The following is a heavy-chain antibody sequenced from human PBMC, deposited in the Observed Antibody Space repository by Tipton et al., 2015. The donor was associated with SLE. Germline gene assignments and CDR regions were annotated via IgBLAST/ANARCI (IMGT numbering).Heavy chain of an antibody. D-gene: IGHD1-26*01. V-gene: IGHV4-59*02. Sequence: TLSLTCSVSGGSVSGHYWSWIRQPPGKGLEWIGYIHYSGSTNCDPSLKSRVTISVDTSKNQFSLNLRSVTAADTAVYYCARDLYGGATRLDYWGQGTLVTVSS. J-gene: IGHJ4*02. CDR1: GGSVSGHY. CDR2: IHYSGST. CDR3: ARDLYGGATRLDY.